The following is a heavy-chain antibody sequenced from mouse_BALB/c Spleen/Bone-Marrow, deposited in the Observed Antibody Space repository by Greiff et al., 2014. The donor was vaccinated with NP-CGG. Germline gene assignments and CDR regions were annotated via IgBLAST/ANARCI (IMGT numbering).Heavy chain of an antibody. J-gene: IGHJ4*01. V-gene: IGHV6-6*02. CDR2: IRLKSNNYAT. CDR1: GFTFSNYW. CDR3: TRGGRGYAMDY. Sequence: LQQSGGGLVQPGGSMKLSCVASGFTFSNYWMNWVRQSPEKGLEWVAEIRLKSNNYATHYAESVKGRFTISRDDSKTSVYLQMNNLRAEDTGIYYCTRGGRGYAMDYWGQGTSVTVSS.